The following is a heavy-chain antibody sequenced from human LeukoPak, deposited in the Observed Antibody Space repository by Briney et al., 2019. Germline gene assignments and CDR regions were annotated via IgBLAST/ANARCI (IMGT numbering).Heavy chain of an antibody. CDR1: GFTFSDYS. J-gene: IGHJ4*02. Sequence: GGSLRLSCAASGFTFSDYSMNWVRQAPGKGLEWVANIKLDGSDKFYVDSVKGRFTISRDNAKNSLFLQMNSLRAEDTAVYFCARDGYDSIWGQGTLVTVSS. CDR3: ARDGYDSI. D-gene: IGHD3-22*01. V-gene: IGHV3-7*01. CDR2: IKLDGSDK.